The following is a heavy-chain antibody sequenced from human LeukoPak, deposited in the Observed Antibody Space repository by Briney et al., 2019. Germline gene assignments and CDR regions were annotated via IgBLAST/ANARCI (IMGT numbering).Heavy chain of an antibody. J-gene: IGHJ5*02. CDR1: GYTFTGYY. D-gene: IGHD3-10*01. V-gene: IGHV1-2*04. Sequence: GASVTVSCKASGYTFTGYYMHWVRQAPGQGLEWMGLINPNSGGTNYAQKFQGWVTMTRDTSISTAYMELSRLRSDDTAVYYCARGSYYYGSGFKDTNWFDPWGQGTLVTVSS. CDR3: ARGSYYYGSGFKDTNWFDP. CDR2: INPNSGGT.